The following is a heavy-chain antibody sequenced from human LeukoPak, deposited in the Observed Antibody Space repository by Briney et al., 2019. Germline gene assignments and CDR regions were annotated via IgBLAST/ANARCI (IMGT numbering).Heavy chain of an antibody. CDR3: VRTYSIGWSLGVFDI. CDR1: GGSFSGYY. CDR2: IYYSGST. Sequence: SETLSLTCAVYGGSFSGYYWSWIRQPPGKGLEWIGYIYYSGSTNYNPSLKSRVTISVDTSKNQFSLKLSSVTAADTAVYYCVRTYSIGWSLGVFDIWGQGTMVTVSS. V-gene: IGHV4-59*08. D-gene: IGHD6-19*01. J-gene: IGHJ3*02.